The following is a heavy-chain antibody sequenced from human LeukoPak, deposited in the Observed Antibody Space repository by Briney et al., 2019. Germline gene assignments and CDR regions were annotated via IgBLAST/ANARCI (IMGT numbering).Heavy chain of an antibody. V-gene: IGHV5-10-1*01. CDR2: IDPSDSYT. Sequence: GESLRISCKGSGYSLTSYWISWVRQMPGKGLEWMGRIDPSDSYTNYSPSFQGHVTISADKSISTAYLQWSSLKASNTAMYYCARHPNLLYNWNDRCFDYWGQGTLVTVSS. CDR1: GYSLTSYW. J-gene: IGHJ4*02. D-gene: IGHD1-1*01. CDR3: ARHPNLLYNWNDRCFDY.